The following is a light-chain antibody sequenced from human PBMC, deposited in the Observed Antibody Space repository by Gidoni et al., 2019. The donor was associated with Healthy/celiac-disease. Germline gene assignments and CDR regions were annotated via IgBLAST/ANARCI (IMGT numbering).Light chain of an antibody. CDR1: QSISSW. CDR3: QQYNSYLLT. CDR2: DAS. Sequence: DIQMTQSPSTLSASVGDRVTITCRASQSISSWLAWYQQKPGKAPKLLIYDASSLESGVPSRFSGSGSGTEYTLTISSLQPDDFATYYCQQYNSYLLTFGGGTKVEIK. V-gene: IGKV1-5*01. J-gene: IGKJ4*01.